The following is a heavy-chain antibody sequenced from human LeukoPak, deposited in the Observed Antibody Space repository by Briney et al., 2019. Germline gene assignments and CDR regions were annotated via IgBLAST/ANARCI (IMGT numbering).Heavy chain of an antibody. CDR3: ARDRPTGTTYDALDI. CDR1: GASISSYY. D-gene: IGHD4-17*01. Sequence: KPSETLSLTCPVPGASISSYYWGWTPQPAGKGLEWIVRIYTSGSTNYNPSLKSRVTMSVDTSKNQCSLKLSSVTAADTAVYYCARDRPTGTTYDALDIWGQGTMVTVSS. J-gene: IGHJ3*02. CDR2: IYTSGST. V-gene: IGHV4-4*07.